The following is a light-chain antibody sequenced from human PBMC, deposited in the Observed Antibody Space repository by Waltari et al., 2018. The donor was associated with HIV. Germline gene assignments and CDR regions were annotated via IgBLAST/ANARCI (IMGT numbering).Light chain of an antibody. CDR3: QQYGDSPALI. V-gene: IGKV3-20*01. CDR1: QTFSTSY. CDR2: GAS. Sequence: EIVLTQSPGILSLSPGQRATLSCRSSQTFSTSYTAWYQQKPGQAPRHLIYGASSRATDIPDRFSSSGSGTDFTLTISRLEPEDFAVYYCQQYGDSPALIFGGGTKVEIK. J-gene: IGKJ4*01.